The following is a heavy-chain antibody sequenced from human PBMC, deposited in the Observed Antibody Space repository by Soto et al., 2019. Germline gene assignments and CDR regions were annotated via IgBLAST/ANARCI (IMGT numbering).Heavy chain of an antibody. CDR1: GGSFSGYY. V-gene: IGHV4-34*01. J-gene: IGHJ4*02. D-gene: IGHD1-26*01. CDR3: AREGSLVGATTFDY. Sequence: QVQLQQWGAGLLKPSETLSLTCAVYGGSFSGYYWSWIRQPPGKGLAWIGEINHSGSTNYNPSLKSRVIISVDTCKNQFSLKLSSVTAADTAVYYCAREGSLVGATTFDYWGQGTLVTVSS. CDR2: INHSGST.